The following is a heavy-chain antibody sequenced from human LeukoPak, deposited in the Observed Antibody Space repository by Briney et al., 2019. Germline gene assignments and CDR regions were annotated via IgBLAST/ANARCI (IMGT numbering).Heavy chain of an antibody. J-gene: IGHJ4*02. V-gene: IGHV5-51*01. CDR2: IYPGDSDT. D-gene: IGHD4/OR15-4a*01. CDR3: ARSLYGVNTWFDY. CDR1: GYSFTSYW. Sequence: GESLKISCKGSGYSFTSYWIGWVRPMPGRGLEWMGIIYPGDSDTRYSPSFQGQATISADKSISTAYLQWSSLKASDTAMYYCARSLYGVNTWFDYWGQGTLVTVSS.